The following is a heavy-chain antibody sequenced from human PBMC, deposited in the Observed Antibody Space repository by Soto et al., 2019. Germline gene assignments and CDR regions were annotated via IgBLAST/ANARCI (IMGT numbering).Heavy chain of an antibody. CDR1: GFTFDDYV. V-gene: IGHV3-9*01. J-gene: IGHJ4*02. CDR3: ARGLSAVPSYLDY. Sequence: EVQLVESGGGLVQPGRSLRLSCVASGFTFDDYVMHWVRQVPWKGLEWVSGISWNSCNIDYADSVKGRFTISRDNAMNSLYLQMNSLRPEDTALYYCARGLSAVPSYLDYWGQGTLVTVSS. CDR2: ISWNSCNI. D-gene: IGHD3-16*01.